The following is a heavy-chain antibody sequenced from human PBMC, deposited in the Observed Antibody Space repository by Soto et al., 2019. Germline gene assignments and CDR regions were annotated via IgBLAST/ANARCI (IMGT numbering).Heavy chain of an antibody. CDR3: ARVRRLYYDSSGYSQAFDY. V-gene: IGHV4-4*07. CDR2: IYTSGST. D-gene: IGHD3-22*01. CDR1: GGSISSYY. J-gene: IGHJ4*02. Sequence: PSETLSLTCTVSGGSISSYYWSWIRQPAGKGLEWIGRIYTSGSTNYNPSLKSRVTMSVDTSKNQFSLKLSSVTAADTAVYYCARVRRLYYDSSGYSQAFDYWGQGTLVTVSS.